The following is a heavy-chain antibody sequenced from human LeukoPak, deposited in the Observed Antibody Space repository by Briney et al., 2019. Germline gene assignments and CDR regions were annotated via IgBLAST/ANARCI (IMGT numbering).Heavy chain of an antibody. J-gene: IGHJ4*02. D-gene: IGHD1-26*01. CDR2: IRNKANSYTT. CDR3: TDIGAGGNY. V-gene: IGHV3-72*01. Sequence: PGGSLRLSCAASGLTFSDHYMDWVRQAPGKGLEWVGQIRNKANSYTTYYAASVKGRFTISRDDSQNSLYLQMNSLKTEDTAVYYCTDIGAGGNYWGLGTLVTVSS. CDR1: GLTFSDHY.